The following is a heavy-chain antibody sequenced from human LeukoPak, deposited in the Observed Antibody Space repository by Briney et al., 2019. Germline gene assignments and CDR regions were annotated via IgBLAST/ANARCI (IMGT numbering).Heavy chain of an antibody. J-gene: IGHJ4*02. CDR2: ISGSDGGT. CDR3: ARLRNTMTTPRFDY. V-gene: IGHV3-23*01. D-gene: IGHD4-17*01. Sequence: GGSLRLSCAASGFPFTTYAMGWVRQAPGKGLEWVSAISGSDGGTHYADPVKGRFTTSRDNSKNTLYLQMNSLRADDTAVYYCARLRNTMTTPRFDYWGQGTLVTVSS. CDR1: GFPFTTYA.